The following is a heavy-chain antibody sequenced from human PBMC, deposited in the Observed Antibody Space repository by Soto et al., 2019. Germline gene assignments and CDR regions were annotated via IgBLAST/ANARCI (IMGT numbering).Heavy chain of an antibody. CDR1: GFTFSNYG. Sequence: QMQLVESGGGVVQPGKSLRLSCIASGFTFSNYGMHWVRQAPGKGLEWVAVIWYDGGSKFYADSVKGRFTISRDNSKNPMNLQKTSVRADDKAGKYCASGEIQMELRPSYGKDVWGQGTTVIVSS. CDR2: IWYDGGSK. CDR3: ASGEIQMELRPSYGKDV. J-gene: IGHJ6*02. D-gene: IGHD1-1*01. V-gene: IGHV3-33*01.